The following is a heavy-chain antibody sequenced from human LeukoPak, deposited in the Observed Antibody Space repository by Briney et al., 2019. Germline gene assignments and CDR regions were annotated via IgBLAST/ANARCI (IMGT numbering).Heavy chain of an antibody. D-gene: IGHD4-17*01. J-gene: IGHJ4*02. CDR1: GYTFTGYY. CDR3: ARVFDYGDFQSR. CDR2: INPNSGGT. V-gene: IGHV1-2*06. Sequence: GASVKVSCKASGYTFTGYYMHWVRQAPGEGLEWMGRINPNSGGTNYAQQFQGRVTMTTDTSITTAYMELSRLKSNDTAVYYCARVFDYGDFQSRWGQGPPISVSS.